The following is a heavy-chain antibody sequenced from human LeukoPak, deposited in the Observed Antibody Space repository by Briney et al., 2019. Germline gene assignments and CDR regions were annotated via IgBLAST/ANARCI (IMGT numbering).Heavy chain of an antibody. J-gene: IGHJ3*02. CDR3: ARLITGTTTAFDI. V-gene: IGHV4-39*07. Sequence: SETLSLTCTVSGGSISSSSYYWGWIRQPPGKGLEWIGSIYYSGSTYYNPSLKTRLTMSVDTSKNQFSLKLSSVTAADTAVYYCARLITGTTTAFDIWGQGTMVTVSS. CDR1: GGSISSSSYY. CDR2: IYYSGST. D-gene: IGHD1-7*01.